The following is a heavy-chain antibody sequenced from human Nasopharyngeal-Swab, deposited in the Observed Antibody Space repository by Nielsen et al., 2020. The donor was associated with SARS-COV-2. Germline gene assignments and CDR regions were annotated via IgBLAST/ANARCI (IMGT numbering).Heavy chain of an antibody. D-gene: IGHD1-1*01. CDR3: ARDEAGTANSGFDY. CDR1: GFTFSGHW. Sequence: GASLRLSCVGSGFTFSGHWMAWVLQPPGKGLEWVSNIKQDAIQKYYLDSVKGRFTISRDNAKNSLYLQMNSLRAEDTAIYYCARDEAGTANSGFDYWGQGTLVTVSS. J-gene: IGHJ4*02. V-gene: IGHV3-7*01. CDR2: IKQDAIQK.